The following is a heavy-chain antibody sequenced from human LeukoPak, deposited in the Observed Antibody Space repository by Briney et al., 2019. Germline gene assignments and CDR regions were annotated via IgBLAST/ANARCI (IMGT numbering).Heavy chain of an antibody. CDR2: ISSSSSLT. V-gene: IGHV3-21*01. CDR3: ARDTSSTRYASYGTDV. J-gene: IGHJ6*02. CDR1: GFTFSTYS. Sequence: GGSLRLSCAASGFTFSTYSMNWVRQAPGKGLEWVSSISSSSSLTYYADSVKGRFTISRDNAKNSLYLQMNSLRDDDTGIYYCARDTSSTRYASYGTDVWGQGTTVTLSS. D-gene: IGHD6-13*01.